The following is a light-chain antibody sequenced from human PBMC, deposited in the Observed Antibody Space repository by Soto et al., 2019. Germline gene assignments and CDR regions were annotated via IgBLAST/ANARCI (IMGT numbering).Light chain of an antibody. CDR1: SSDVGGYNY. J-gene: IGLJ1*01. CDR3: SSYTSSSTPYV. Sequence: QSALTQPASVSGSPGQSITSCCTGTSSDVGGYNYVSWYQQHPGKAPKLMIYDVSNRPSGVSNRFSGSKSGNTASLTISGLQAEDEADYYCSSYTSSSTPYVFGTGTKVTVL. V-gene: IGLV2-14*01. CDR2: DVS.